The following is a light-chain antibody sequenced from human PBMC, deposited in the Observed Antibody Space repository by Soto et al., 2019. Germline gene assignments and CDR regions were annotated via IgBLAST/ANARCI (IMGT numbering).Light chain of an antibody. V-gene: IGKV3-11*01. CDR3: QQRGDQPDT. Sequence: EVEMTQSPSTLSSSAGDRVTLSCRASQSVNNCLAWYQQTPGKAPKLLIYDASSWATGVPSRFSGSGYGTDFTLTISSLETEDFAAYHCQQRGDQPDTFGQGTKVEIK. CDR2: DAS. CDR1: QSVNNC. J-gene: IGKJ1*01.